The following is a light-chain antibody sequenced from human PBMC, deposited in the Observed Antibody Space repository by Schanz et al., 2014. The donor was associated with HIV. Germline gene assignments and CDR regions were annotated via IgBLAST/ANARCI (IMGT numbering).Light chain of an antibody. V-gene: IGKV4-1*01. CDR1: QTVLYSSNNKND. Sequence: DIVMTQSPDSLAVSLGERATINRKSSQTVLYSSNNKNDLAWYQQKAGQPPKLLIYWASTRESGVPDRFSGSGSGTDFTLTISSLQTEDVAVYYCQQYFSSPPTFGQGTRLEIK. CDR2: WAS. CDR3: QQYFSSPPT. J-gene: IGKJ5*01.